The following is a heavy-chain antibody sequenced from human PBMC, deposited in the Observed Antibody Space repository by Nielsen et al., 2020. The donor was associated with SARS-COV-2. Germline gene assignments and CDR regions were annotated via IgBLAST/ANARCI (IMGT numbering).Heavy chain of an antibody. V-gene: IGHV3-30*18. CDR2: ISYEGSKQ. J-gene: IGHJ4*02. Sequence: GESLKISCAASGFSFNNYGMHWVRQAPGKGLEWVAYISYEGSKQFYADSVKGRFTISRDFSKSTLYLQMNSLRAEDTAVYYCAKEAFVYFDYWGQGTLVTVSS. CDR1: GFSFNNYG. CDR3: AKEAFVYFDY.